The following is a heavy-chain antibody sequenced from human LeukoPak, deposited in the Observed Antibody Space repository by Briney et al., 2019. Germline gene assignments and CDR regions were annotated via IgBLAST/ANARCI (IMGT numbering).Heavy chain of an antibody. J-gene: IGHJ4*02. Sequence: SETLSLTCTVSGGSISSGGYYWSWIRQPPGKGLEWIGYFLQSGSTKYNPSLMSRATISVDTSENQFSLRLTSVTAADTAVYFCARGGRYYDSRGYHREYHFDYWGLGTLVTVSS. D-gene: IGHD3-22*01. V-gene: IGHV4-61*08. CDR2: FLQSGST. CDR3: ARGGRYYDSRGYHREYHFDY. CDR1: GGSISSGGYY.